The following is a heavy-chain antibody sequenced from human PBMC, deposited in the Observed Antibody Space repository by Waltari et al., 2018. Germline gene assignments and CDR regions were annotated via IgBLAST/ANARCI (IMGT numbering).Heavy chain of an antibody. V-gene: IGHV3-53*01. CDR2: IYSGGST. CDR3: AREVDYYDSSGPDAFDI. Sequence: EVQLVESGGGLIQPGGSLRLSCAASGFTVSSNYMSWVRRAPGKGLEWVSVIYSGGSTYYADSVKGRFTISRDNSKNTLYLQMNSLRAEDTAVYYCAREVDYYDSSGPDAFDIWGQGTMVTVSS. CDR1: GFTVSSNY. D-gene: IGHD3-22*01. J-gene: IGHJ3*02.